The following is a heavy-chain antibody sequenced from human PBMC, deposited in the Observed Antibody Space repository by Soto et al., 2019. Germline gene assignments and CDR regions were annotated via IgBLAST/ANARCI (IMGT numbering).Heavy chain of an antibody. CDR1: GYAFTGYY. CDR3: ARDTDDYYDSSGYSRYDY. D-gene: IGHD3-22*01. CDR2: IIPIFGTA. Sequence: ASVKVSCKSSGYAFTGYYIHWVRQAPGQGLEWMGGIIPIFGTANYAQKFQGRVTITADESTSTAYMELSSLRSEDTAVYYCARDTDDYYDSSGYSRYDYWGQGTLVTVSS. J-gene: IGHJ4*02. V-gene: IGHV1-69*13.